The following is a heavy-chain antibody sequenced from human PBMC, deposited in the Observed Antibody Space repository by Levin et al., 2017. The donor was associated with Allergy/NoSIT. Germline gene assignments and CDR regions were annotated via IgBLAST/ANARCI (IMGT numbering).Heavy chain of an antibody. V-gene: IGHV3-23*01. J-gene: IGHJ4*02. CDR1: GFTFSSYA. CDR2: ISGSGGST. D-gene: IGHD5-18*01. CDR3: AKLGIELPRGYSDGPFDY. Sequence: GGSLRLSCAASGFTFSSYAMSWVRQAPGKGLEWVSAISGSGGSTYYADSVKGRFTISRDNSKNTLYLQMNSLRAEDTAVYYCAKLGIELPRGYSDGPFDYWGQGTLVTVSS.